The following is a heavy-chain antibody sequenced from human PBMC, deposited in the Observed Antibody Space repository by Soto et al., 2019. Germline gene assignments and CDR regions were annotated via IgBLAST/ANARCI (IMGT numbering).Heavy chain of an antibody. J-gene: IGHJ6*02. Sequence: SETLSLTCTVSGGSINTFYWSWVRQPAGKGLEWIGRIFSSGSTSFNPSLESRVAMSVDTSKNHFSLNLSSVTAADTAVYYCARDGGRYYAMDVWGQGTTVTVSS. CDR1: GGSINTFY. D-gene: IGHD3-16*01. CDR3: ARDGGRYYAMDV. V-gene: IGHV4-4*07. CDR2: IFSSGST.